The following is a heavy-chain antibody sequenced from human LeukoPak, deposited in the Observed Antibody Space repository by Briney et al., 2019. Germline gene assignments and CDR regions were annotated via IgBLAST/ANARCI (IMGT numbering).Heavy chain of an antibody. J-gene: IGHJ1*01. CDR2: INPYSGGT. CDR3: ARDGVGYYDSSGYYYFQH. Sequence: ASVKVSCKTSGYTFTGYFMQWVRQAPGQGLKWMGWINPYSGGTNYAHTFPAKVTITRDTSLTTAYMELSRLRSDDTAVYYCARDGVGYYDSSGYYYFQHWGQGTLVTVFS. V-gene: IGHV1-2*02. CDR1: GYTFTGYF. D-gene: IGHD3-22*01.